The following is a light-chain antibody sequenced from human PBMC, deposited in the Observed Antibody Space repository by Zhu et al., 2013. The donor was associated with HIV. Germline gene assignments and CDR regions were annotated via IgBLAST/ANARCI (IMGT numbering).Light chain of an antibody. CDR3: QQRGT. CDR2: DAS. CDR1: QSVDTY. Sequence: EIVLTQSPATLSSSPGERATLSCRASQSVDTYLAWYRQKPGQAPRLLIYDASSRAPGIPARFSGSGSGTDFTLTISNLEPEDFAVYYCQQRGTFGGGTKVDI. J-gene: IGKJ4*01. V-gene: IGKV3-11*01.